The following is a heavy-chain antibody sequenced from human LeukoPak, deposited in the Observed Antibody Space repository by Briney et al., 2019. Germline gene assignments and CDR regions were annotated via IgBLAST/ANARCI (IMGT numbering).Heavy chain of an antibody. CDR3: ARSGGPGGYFDY. Sequence: GASVKVSCKASGCTFSSYAISWVRQAPGQGLEWMGRIIPILSIANYAQKFQGRVTITADKSTSTAYMELSSLRSEDTAVYYCARSGGPGGYFDYWGQGTLVTVSS. CDR1: GCTFSSYA. CDR2: IIPILSIA. V-gene: IGHV1-69*04. J-gene: IGHJ4*02. D-gene: IGHD3-10*01.